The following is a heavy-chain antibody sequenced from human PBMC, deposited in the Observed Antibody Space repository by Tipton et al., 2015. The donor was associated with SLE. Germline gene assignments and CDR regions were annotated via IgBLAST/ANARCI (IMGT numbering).Heavy chain of an antibody. Sequence: SLRLSCAASGFTFSRSAMSWVRQAPGKGLEWVSTLSGGAGSTYYADSVKGRFTISRDYSKNTLYLQMNGLRAEDTAVYYCAKGSSYDLPGYFDYWGQGTLVTVSS. V-gene: IGHV3-23*01. CDR2: LSGGAGST. J-gene: IGHJ4*02. D-gene: IGHD3-3*01. CDR1: GFTFSRSA. CDR3: AKGSSYDLPGYFDY.